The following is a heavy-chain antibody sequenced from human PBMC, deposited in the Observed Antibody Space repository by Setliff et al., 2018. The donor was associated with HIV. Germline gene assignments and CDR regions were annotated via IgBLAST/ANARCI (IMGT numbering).Heavy chain of an antibody. Sequence: GGSLRLSCAGSGFSFSSYWMTWVRQAPGKGLERVANINQNGGSRNYVDSGKGRFTISRDNTKNSLYLQMNSLRAEDTAMYYCVRDGYNNWDLDHWGQGTLVTVSS. CDR1: GFSFSSYW. CDR3: VRDGYNNWDLDH. J-gene: IGHJ4*02. V-gene: IGHV3-7*03. D-gene: IGHD5-12*01. CDR2: INQNGGSR.